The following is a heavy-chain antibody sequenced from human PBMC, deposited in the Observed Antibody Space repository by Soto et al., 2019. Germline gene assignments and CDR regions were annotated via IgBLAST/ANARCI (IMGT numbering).Heavy chain of an antibody. Sequence: QVLLVQSGAEVKKPGASVKVSCKASGYDLNNYGFNWLRQSPRLGLEWLGWITPYNGNRNYAQKFQGRVTMTTDASTNTGYMELRSLSSDDTAIYYCARAFATSLRWPHDDFWGQGTLVTVSS. CDR3: ARAFATSLRWPHDDF. V-gene: IGHV1-18*01. CDR2: ITPYNGNR. CDR1: GYDLNNYG. J-gene: IGHJ4*02. D-gene: IGHD2-21*01.